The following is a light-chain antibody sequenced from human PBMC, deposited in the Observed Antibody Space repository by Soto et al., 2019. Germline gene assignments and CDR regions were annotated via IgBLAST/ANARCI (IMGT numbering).Light chain of an antibody. CDR3: SSYTSSNTLHYV. Sequence: QSALTQPASVSGSPGRWITISCTGTSSDVGGYNYVSWYQQHPGKAPKLMIYDVSDRPSGVSNRFSASKSGNTASLTISGLQAEDEADYYCSSYTSSNTLHYVFGTGSKVTVL. J-gene: IGLJ1*01. CDR2: DVS. V-gene: IGLV2-14*01. CDR1: SSDVGGYNY.